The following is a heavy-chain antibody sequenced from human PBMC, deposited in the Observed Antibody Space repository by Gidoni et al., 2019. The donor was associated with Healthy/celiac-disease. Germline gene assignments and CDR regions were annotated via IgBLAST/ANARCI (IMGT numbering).Heavy chain of an antibody. D-gene: IGHD2-2*01. CDR1: GFTFSSYG. V-gene: IGHV3-33*01. Sequence: QVQLVSSGGGVVQPGRSLRLSCAASGFTFSSYGMHWVRQAPGKGLEWVAVIWYDGSNKYYADSVKGRFTISRDNSKNTLYLQMNSLRAEDTAVYYCASDECSSTSCYLHFDYWGQGTLVTVSS. J-gene: IGHJ4*02. CDR2: IWYDGSNK. CDR3: ASDECSSTSCYLHFDY.